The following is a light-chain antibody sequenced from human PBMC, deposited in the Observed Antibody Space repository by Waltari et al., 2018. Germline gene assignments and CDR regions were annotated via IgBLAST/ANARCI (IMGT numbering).Light chain of an antibody. J-gene: IGLJ2*01. Sequence: SYELTQPSSVSVSAGQTARITCSGDVLARKYARWFQQKPGQAPVLVIYKDIERPSGIPERFSGSSSGTTVTLTISGAQVEDEADYYCYSAADSIRVFGGGTKLTVL. CDR1: VLARKY. V-gene: IGLV3-27*01. CDR2: KDI. CDR3: YSAADSIRV.